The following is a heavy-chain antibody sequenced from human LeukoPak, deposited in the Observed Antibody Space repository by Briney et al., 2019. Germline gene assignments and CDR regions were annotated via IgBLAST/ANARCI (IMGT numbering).Heavy chain of an antibody. CDR2: IYHSGNT. V-gene: IGHV4-61*01. CDR3: ARRSFDYGDYGRPFDM. J-gene: IGHJ3*02. D-gene: IGHD4-17*01. Sequence: PSETLSLNCTVSGGSVSSGPFYWSWIRQSPGKGLELIGYIYHSGNTNYNPSLKSRVTISIDTSKNQFSLKLNSVTAADTAMYYCARRSFDYGDYGRPFDMWGQGTTVTVSS. CDR1: GGSVSSGPFY.